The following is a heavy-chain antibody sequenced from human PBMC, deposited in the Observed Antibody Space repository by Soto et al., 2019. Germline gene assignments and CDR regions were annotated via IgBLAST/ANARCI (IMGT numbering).Heavy chain of an antibody. D-gene: IGHD6-19*01. CDR3: TRHILGQWLVRNYYYGMDV. CDR2: IRSKANSYAT. CDR1: GFTFSGSA. V-gene: IGHV3-73*01. Sequence: GGSLRLSCAASGFTFSGSAMHWVRQASGKGLEWVGRIRSKANSYATAYAASVTGRYTISRDDSKNTAYLQMNSLKTEDTAVYYCTRHILGQWLVRNYYYGMDVWGQGTTVTVSS. J-gene: IGHJ6*02.